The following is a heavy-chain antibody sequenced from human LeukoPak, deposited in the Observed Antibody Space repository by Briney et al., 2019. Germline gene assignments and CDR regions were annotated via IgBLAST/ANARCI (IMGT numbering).Heavy chain of an antibody. CDR1: GGSISSSSYY. J-gene: IGHJ6*02. Sequence: SETLSLTCTVSGGSISSSSYYWGWIRQPPGKGLEWIGSIYYIGSTYYDPSLKSRVTISVDTSKDQFYLKLSSVTAADTAVYYCARLGYSGYDPLGYYYYGMDVWGQGTTVTVSS. V-gene: IGHV4-39*01. CDR3: ARLGYSGYDPLGYYYYGMDV. D-gene: IGHD5-12*01. CDR2: IYYIGST.